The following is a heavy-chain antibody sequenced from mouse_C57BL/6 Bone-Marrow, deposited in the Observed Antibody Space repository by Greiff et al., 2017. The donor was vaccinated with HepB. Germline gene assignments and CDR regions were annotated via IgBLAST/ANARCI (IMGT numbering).Heavy chain of an antibody. D-gene: IGHD2-4*01. Sequence: EVKLMESGPGLVKPSQSLSLTCSVTGYSITSGYYWNWIRQFPGNKLEWMGYISYDGSNNYNPSLKNRISITRDTSKNQFFLKLNAVTTEDTATYYCASIYYDYERVQYWGQGTLVTVSA. CDR3: ASIYYDYERVQY. CDR1: GYSITSGYY. CDR2: ISYDGSN. J-gene: IGHJ3*01. V-gene: IGHV3-6*01.